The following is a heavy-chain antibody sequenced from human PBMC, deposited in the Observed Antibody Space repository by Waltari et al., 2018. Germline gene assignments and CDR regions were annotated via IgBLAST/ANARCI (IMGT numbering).Heavy chain of an antibody. J-gene: IGHJ6*03. D-gene: IGHD7-27*01. CDR1: GGTFSSYA. V-gene: IGHV1-69*12. CDR3: ARALANWGSSEVGYYYYYMDV. Sequence: QVQLVQSGAEVKKPGSSVKVSCTASGGTFSSYAISWVRQAPGQGLEWMGGIIPIFGTANYAQKFQGRVTITADESTSTAYMELSSLRSEDTAVYYCARALANWGSSEVGYYYYYMDVWGKGTTVTVSS. CDR2: IIPIFGTA.